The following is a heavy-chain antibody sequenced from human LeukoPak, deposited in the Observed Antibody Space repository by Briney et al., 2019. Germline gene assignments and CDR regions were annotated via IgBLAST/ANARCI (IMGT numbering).Heavy chain of an antibody. CDR1: GFTFSSYA. D-gene: IGHD2-15*01. CDR2: ISGSGGST. Sequence: PGGSLRLSCAASGFTFSSYAMSWVRQAPGKGLEWVSAISGSGGSTYYADSVKGRFTISRDNSKNTLYLQMNSLRAEDTAVYHCAKDQDIVVVVAATFDYWGQGTLVTVSS. CDR3: AKDQDIVVVVAATFDY. V-gene: IGHV3-23*01. J-gene: IGHJ4*02.